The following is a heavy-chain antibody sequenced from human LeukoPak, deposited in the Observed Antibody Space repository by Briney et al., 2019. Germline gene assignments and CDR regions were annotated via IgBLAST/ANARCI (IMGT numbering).Heavy chain of an antibody. D-gene: IGHD3-16*01. V-gene: IGHV1-2*02. CDR3: ATANPPGGTPKSSWFDP. CDR2: INPNSGGT. CDR1: GYTFTGYY. J-gene: IGHJ5*02. Sequence: ASVKVSCKASGYTFTGYYMHWVRQTPGQGLEWMGWINPNSGGTNYAQKFQGRVTMTRDTSISTAYMELSRLRSDDTAVYHCATANPPGGTPKSSWFDPWGQGTLVTVSS.